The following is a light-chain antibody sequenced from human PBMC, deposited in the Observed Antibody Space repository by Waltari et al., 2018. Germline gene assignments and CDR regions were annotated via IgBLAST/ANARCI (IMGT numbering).Light chain of an antibody. J-gene: IGLJ1*01. V-gene: IGLV8-61*01. CDR3: VLYMGSGFWV. CDR2: STH. Sequence: QTVVTQEPSFSVSPGGPVTLPCGLRSGSVPTSYYPSWYQQTPGQAPRTLIYSTHTRSSGVPDRFSGSILGNKAALTITGAQADDESDYYCVLYMGSGFWVFGTGTKVTVL. CDR1: SGSVPTSYY.